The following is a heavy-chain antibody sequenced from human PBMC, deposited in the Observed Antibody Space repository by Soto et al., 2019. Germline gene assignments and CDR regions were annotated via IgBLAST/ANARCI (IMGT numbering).Heavy chain of an antibody. D-gene: IGHD4-17*01. J-gene: IGHJ4*02. Sequence: GGSLRLSCAASGFIFNKYSMSWVRQAPGQGLEWISGINGISTTSYYADSVKGRFTISRDNSKNTLYLQMNSLRAEDTAVYYCAKSPHDYSHDYWGQGTLVTVSS. CDR2: INGISTTS. CDR3: AKSPHDYSHDY. V-gene: IGHV3-23*01. CDR1: GFIFNKYS.